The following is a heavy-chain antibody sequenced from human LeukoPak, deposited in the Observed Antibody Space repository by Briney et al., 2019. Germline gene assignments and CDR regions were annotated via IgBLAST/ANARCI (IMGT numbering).Heavy chain of an antibody. D-gene: IGHD4/OR15-4a*01. CDR1: GGSISSGSYY. CDR3: AAGAVGY. V-gene: IGHV4-61*02. Sequence: SQTLSLTCTVSGGSISSGSYYWSWIRQPAGKGLEWIGRIYTSGSTNYNPSLKSRVTISVDTSKNQFSLKLSSVTAADTAVYYCAAGAVGYWGQGTLVTVSS. CDR2: IYTSGST. J-gene: IGHJ4*02.